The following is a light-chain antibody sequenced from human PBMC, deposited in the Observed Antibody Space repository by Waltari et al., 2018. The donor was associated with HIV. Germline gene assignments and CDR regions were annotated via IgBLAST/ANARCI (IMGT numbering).Light chain of an antibody. CDR3: QQYGSSPYT. CDR2: GAS. CDR1: QSVSSNY. J-gene: IGKJ2*01. Sequence: ELVLTQSPGTLSLSPGERATLSCRASQSVSSNYLAWYQQKPGQAPRLLIYGASSRATDIPDRFRGSGSGTDFTLTISRLEPEDFAVYYCQQYGSSPYTFGQGTKLETK. V-gene: IGKV3-20*01.